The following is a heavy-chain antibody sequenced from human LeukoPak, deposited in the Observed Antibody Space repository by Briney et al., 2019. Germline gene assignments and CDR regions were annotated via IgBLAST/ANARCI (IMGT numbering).Heavy chain of an antibody. V-gene: IGHV3-48*03. CDR2: ISIGGNTI. CDR3: ARGGPLIDC. J-gene: IGHJ4*02. Sequence: GGSLRLSCAASGFTFNNYEMNWVRQAPGKGLEWVSYISIGGNTIYYADSVKGRFTISRDNSKNSLSLQMTSLRAEDTAVYFCARGGPLIDCWGQGTLVTVSS. CDR1: GFTFNNYE.